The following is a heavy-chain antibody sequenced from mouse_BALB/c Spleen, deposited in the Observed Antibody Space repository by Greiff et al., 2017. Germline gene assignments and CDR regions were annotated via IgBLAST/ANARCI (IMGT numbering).Heavy chain of an antibody. Sequence: VQLVESGAELARPGASVKLSCKASGYTFTSYWMQWVKQRPGQGLEWIGAIYPGDGDTRYTQKFKGKATLTADKSSSTAYMQLSSLASEDSAVYYCAREIRQEGFDYWGQGTLVTVSA. CDR1: GYTFTSYW. V-gene: IGHV1-87*01. J-gene: IGHJ3*01. CDR2: IYPGDGDT. CDR3: AREIRQEGFDY. D-gene: IGHD2-12*01.